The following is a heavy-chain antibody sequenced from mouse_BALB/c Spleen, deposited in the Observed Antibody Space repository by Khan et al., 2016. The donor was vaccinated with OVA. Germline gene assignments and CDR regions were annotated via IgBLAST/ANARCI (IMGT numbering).Heavy chain of an antibody. V-gene: IGHV1S41*01. CDR2: LGPGSGST. Sequence: DLVKPGASVKLSCKASGYTFTSYWIYWIKQRPGEGLEWIGCLGPGSGSTYYNDMFKDKATLTVDTSSSTSYIQLSSLSSEDSALYYCVRSSYYGCSHYAIDYCGQGTSVTVSS. CDR3: VRSSYYGCSHYAIDY. J-gene: IGHJ4*01. D-gene: IGHD1-1*01. CDR1: GYTFTSYW.